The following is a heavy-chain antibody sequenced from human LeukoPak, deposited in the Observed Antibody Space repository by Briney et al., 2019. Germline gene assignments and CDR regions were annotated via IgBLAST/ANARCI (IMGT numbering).Heavy chain of an antibody. V-gene: IGHV3-66*01. CDR3: ARGGTSGYSSSLHFWGGNYYFDY. CDR2: IYSGGST. J-gene: IGHJ4*02. CDR1: GFTFSSYA. D-gene: IGHD6-13*01. Sequence: GGSLRLSCAASGFTFSSYAMSWVRQAPGKGLEWVSVIYSGGSTYYADSVKGRFTISRDNSKNTLYLQMNSLRAEDTAVYYCARGGTSGYSSSLHFWGGNYYFDYWGQGTLVTVSS.